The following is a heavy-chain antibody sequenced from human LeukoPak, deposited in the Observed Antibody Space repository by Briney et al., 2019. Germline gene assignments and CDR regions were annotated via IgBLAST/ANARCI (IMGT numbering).Heavy chain of an antibody. Sequence: SETLSLTCTVSGGSISSYYWSWIRQPPGKGLEWIGYIYYSGSTNYNPSLKSRVTISVDTSKNQFSLKLSSVTAADTAVYFCARLQAPVRGIYYYYMDVWGKGTTVTISS. CDR2: IYYSGST. D-gene: IGHD3-10*01. CDR3: ARLQAPVRGIYYYYMDV. J-gene: IGHJ6*03. CDR1: GGSISSYY. V-gene: IGHV4-59*01.